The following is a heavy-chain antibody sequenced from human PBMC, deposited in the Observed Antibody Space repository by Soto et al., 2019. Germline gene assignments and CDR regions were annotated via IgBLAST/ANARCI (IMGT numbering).Heavy chain of an antibody. Sequence: GESLKISCQASGYTFTNYWIGWVRQMPGKGLEWMGIISPGGSDTRYSPSFQGQVTISADKSITTAYLQWSSLKASDTAMYYCAGRASRSSSYYFDYWGPGTLVTVSS. J-gene: IGHJ4*02. V-gene: IGHV5-51*01. CDR1: GYTFTNYW. D-gene: IGHD6-13*01. CDR2: ISPGGSDT. CDR3: AGRASRSSSYYFDY.